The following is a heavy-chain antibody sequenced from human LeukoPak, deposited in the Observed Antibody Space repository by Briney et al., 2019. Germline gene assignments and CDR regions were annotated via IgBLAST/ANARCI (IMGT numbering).Heavy chain of an antibody. CDR3: ASSDVT. J-gene: IGHJ3*01. V-gene: IGHV3-7*01. CDR2: MNRDGSEA. CDR1: GFPFSSNW. Sequence: PGGSLRLSCEASGFPFSSNWLSWVRQAPGKGLEWVATMNRDGSEAYYVDSVKGRFTISRDNAKKSLYLQMNSLRAEDTAVYYCASSDVTWGQGTMVTVSS. D-gene: IGHD2/OR15-2a*01.